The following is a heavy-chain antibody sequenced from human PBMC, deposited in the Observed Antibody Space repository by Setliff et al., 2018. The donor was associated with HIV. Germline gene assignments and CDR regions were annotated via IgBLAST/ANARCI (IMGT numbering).Heavy chain of an antibody. J-gene: IGHJ2*01. Sequence: PGESLKISCAASGFTFSDYYMSWIRQAPGKGLEFISYISSRGSTIYYADSVKGRFTISRDNAKNSLYLQMDSLRAEETAVYYCARLRVVVVPAASWYFGLWGRGTLVTVSS. V-gene: IGHV3-11*04. CDR1: GFTFSDYY. CDR3: ARLRVVVVPAASWYFGL. D-gene: IGHD2-2*01. CDR2: ISSRGSTI.